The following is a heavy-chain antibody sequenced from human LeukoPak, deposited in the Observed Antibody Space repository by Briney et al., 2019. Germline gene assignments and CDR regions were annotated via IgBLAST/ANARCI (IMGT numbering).Heavy chain of an antibody. V-gene: IGHV1-2*02. D-gene: IGHD5-18*01. J-gene: IGHJ4*02. Sequence: ASVKVSCKASGYTFTGYHMHWVRQAPGQGLEWMGWINPNSGGTNYAQKFQGRVTMTRDTSISTAYMELSRLRSDDTAVYYCARDKGYSYGFDYWGQGTLVTVSS. CDR3: ARDKGYSYGFDY. CDR2: INPNSGGT. CDR1: GYTFTGYH.